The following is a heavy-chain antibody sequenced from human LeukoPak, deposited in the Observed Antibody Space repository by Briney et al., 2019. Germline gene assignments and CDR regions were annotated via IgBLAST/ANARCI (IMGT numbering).Heavy chain of an antibody. CDR1: GYSFTGYS. J-gene: IGHJ4*02. D-gene: IGHD1-20*01. CDR2: INPSSGGT. V-gene: IGHV1-2*02. CDR3: ATQNNSYFDY. Sequence: ASVKVSCKASGYSFTGYSMHWVRQAPGQGLEWMGWINPSSGGTKFAQKFQGRVTMTRDTSISTAYMEVSRLRSDDTAVYYCATQNNSYFDYWGQGTLVTVSS.